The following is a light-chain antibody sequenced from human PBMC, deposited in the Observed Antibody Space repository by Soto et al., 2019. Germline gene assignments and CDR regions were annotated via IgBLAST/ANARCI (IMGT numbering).Light chain of an antibody. CDR3: QQYNNWPPPLT. Sequence: EMVMKQSPATLSVSPGERATLSCRASQSVSSNLAWYQQKPGQAPRLLIYGASTRATGIPARFSGSGSGTEFTLTIRSLQSEAFAVYYCQQYNNWPPPLTFGGGTKVEIK. J-gene: IGKJ4*01. CDR1: QSVSSN. CDR2: GAS. V-gene: IGKV3-15*01.